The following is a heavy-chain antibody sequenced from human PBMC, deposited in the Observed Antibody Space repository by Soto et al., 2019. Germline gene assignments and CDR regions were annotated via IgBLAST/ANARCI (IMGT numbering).Heavy chain of an antibody. CDR3: AVSNWDLRRTRFPLGKGGYYFYGMDV. V-gene: IGHV3-23*01. CDR2: ISGSGDST. D-gene: IGHD1-26*01. CDR1: GFTFSNYA. J-gene: IGHJ6*02. Sequence: EVQLLESGGGLVQPGGSLRLSCAASGFTFSNYAMSWVRQAPGKGLEWVSAISGSGDSTYYADSVKGRFTISRDISKDTLYLQMNSLRAEDTAVYYCAVSNWDLRRTRFPLGKGGYYFYGMDVWGQGTTVTVSS.